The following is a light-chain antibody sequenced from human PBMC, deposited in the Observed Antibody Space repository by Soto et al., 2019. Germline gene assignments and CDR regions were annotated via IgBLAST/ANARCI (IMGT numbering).Light chain of an antibody. V-gene: IGKV3-15*01. J-gene: IGKJ2*01. CDR1: QSVSSN. CDR3: QHYSSWPPRYT. Sequence: EIVMTQSPATLSVSPGERATLLCRASQSVSSNLAGYQQKPGQAPRLLIYGASTRATGITDRFSGSGSGTEFTLSISSLQSEDCAVYYCQHYSSWPPRYTFGQGTKLEIK. CDR2: GAS.